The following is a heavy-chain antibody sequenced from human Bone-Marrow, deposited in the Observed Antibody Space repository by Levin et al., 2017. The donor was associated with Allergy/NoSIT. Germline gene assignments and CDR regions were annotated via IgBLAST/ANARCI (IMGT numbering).Heavy chain of an antibody. V-gene: IGHV4-34*01. CDR3: ARVSSPFDY. J-gene: IGHJ4*02. D-gene: IGHD6-6*01. CDR2: INHSGST. CDR1: GGSFRGYY. Sequence: SQTLSLTCAVYGGSFRGYYWSWIRQPPGKGLEWIGEINHSGSTNYNPSLKSRVTISVDTSKNQFSLKLSSVTAADTAVYYCARVSSPFDYWGQGTLVTVSS.